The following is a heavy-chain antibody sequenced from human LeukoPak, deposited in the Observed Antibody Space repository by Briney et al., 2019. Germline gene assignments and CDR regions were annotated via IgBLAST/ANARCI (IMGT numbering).Heavy chain of an antibody. D-gene: IGHD6-19*01. J-gene: IGHJ4*02. CDR1: EFTFSSFA. Sequence: GGSLRLSCAASEFTFSSFAMHWVRPAPGKGLAWVAAISYDGSNKYYADSVKGRLTISRDNSKNTLYLQMNSLRAEDTAVYYCARERWIAVAGNLDYWGQGTLVTVSS. CDR2: ISYDGSNK. CDR3: ARERWIAVAGNLDY. V-gene: IGHV3-30-3*01.